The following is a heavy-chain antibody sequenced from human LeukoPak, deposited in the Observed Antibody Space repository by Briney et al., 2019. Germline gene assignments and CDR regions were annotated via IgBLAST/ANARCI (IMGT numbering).Heavy chain of an antibody. CDR2: MNPNSGNT. D-gene: IGHD3-22*01. J-gene: IGHJ4*02. Sequence: ASVKVSCKVSGYTFTSYDINWVRQATGQGLEWMGWMNPNSGNTGYAQKFQGRVTMTRNTSISTAYMELSSLRSEDTAVYYCARGSDPNYYDSSGYPDYWGQGTLVTVSS. V-gene: IGHV1-8*01. CDR1: GYTFTSYD. CDR3: ARGSDPNYYDSSGYPDY.